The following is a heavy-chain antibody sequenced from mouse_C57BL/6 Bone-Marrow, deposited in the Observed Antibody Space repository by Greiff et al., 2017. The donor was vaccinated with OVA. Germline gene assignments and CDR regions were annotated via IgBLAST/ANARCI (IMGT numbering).Heavy chain of an antibody. CDR1: GYTFTDYE. CDR2: IDPETGGT. CDR3: TRYYGPQGFAY. J-gene: IGHJ3*01. V-gene: IGHV1-15*01. Sequence: QVQLKESGAELVRPGASVTLSCKASGYTFTDYEMHWVKQTPVHGLEWIGAIDPETGGTAYNQKFKGKAILTADKSSSTAYMELRSLTSEDSAVYYCTRYYGPQGFAYWGQGTLVTVSA. D-gene: IGHD1-1*02.